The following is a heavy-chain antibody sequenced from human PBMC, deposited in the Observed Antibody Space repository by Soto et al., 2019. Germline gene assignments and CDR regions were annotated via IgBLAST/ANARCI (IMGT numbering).Heavy chain of an antibody. D-gene: IGHD2-8*01. J-gene: IGHJ6*02. CDR3: ARGDSTDCSNGVCSFFYNHDMDV. CDR1: GYSFTDYH. Sequence: ASVKVCCKASGYSFTDYHIHWVRLAPGQGLEWLGRINPKSGGTSTAQKFQGWVTMTTDTSISTASMELTRLTSDDTAIYYCARGDSTDCSNGVCSFFYNHDMDVWGQGTTVTVSS. CDR2: INPKSGGT. V-gene: IGHV1-2*04.